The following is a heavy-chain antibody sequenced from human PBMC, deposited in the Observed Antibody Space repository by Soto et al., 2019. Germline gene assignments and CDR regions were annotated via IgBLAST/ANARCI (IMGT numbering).Heavy chain of an antibody. V-gene: IGHV3-21*01. J-gene: IGHJ3*02. Sequence: GGSLRLSCAASGFTFSSYSMNWVRQAPGKGLEWVSSISSSSSYIYYADSVKGRFTISRDNAKNSLYLQMNSLRAEDTSVYCCAREGSSWHLDAFDIWGQGTMVTVSS. CDR2: ISSSSSYI. CDR3: AREGSSWHLDAFDI. D-gene: IGHD6-13*01. CDR1: GFTFSSYS.